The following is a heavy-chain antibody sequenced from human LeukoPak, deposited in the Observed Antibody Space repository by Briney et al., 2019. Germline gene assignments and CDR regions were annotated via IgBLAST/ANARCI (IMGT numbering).Heavy chain of an antibody. J-gene: IGHJ3*01. CDR3: ARVPYVFDL. V-gene: IGHV3-74*01. CDR2: INRDGSST. Sequence: GGSLRLSCAASGFTFSYYWMHWLRQAPGKGVVWVSRINRDGSSTDYLDSVKGRFTISRDNARNTLYLQMNSLRAEDTAVYYCARVPYVFDLWGQGTMVTVSS. CDR1: GFTFSYYW.